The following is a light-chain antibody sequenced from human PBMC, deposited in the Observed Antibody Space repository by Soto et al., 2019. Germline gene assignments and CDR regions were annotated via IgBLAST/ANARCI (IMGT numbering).Light chain of an antibody. Sequence: DILLTQSPSFLSASVGDRVTITCRASQGISSYLAWYQQKPGKAPKLLIYAVSTLHSGVPSRFSGSGSGTEFTLTISSLQPEDFATYYCQHLYSYPVTFGQGTRLEIK. J-gene: IGKJ5*01. CDR2: AVS. CDR3: QHLYSYPVT. V-gene: IGKV1-9*01. CDR1: QGISSY.